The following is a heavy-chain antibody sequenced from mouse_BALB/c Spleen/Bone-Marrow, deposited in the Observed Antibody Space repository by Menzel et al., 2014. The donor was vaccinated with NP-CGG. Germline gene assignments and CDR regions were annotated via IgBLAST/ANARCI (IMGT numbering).Heavy chain of an antibody. Sequence: VQLQESGAELMKPGASVKISCKATGYTFSSYGIEWVKQRPGHGLEWIGEILPGSDSTNYNENFKGKATFTADTSSNTAYMQLNSLTSEDSAVYFCARDSSDYLAWFAYWGQGTLVTVSA. CDR3: ARDSSDYLAWFAY. CDR2: ILPGSDST. D-gene: IGHD3-2*01. J-gene: IGHJ3*01. V-gene: IGHV1-9*01. CDR1: GYTFSSYG.